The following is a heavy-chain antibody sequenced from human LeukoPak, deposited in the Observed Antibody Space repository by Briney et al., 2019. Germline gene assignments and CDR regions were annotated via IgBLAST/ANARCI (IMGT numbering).Heavy chain of an antibody. J-gene: IGHJ4*02. CDR2: ISGSGGST. D-gene: IGHD6-19*01. CDR3: AKGLAVAGHFDY. V-gene: IGHV3-23*01. Sequence: GGSLRLSCAASGFTFSSYAMSWVRQAPGKGLEWVSGISGSGGSTYYADSVKGRFTISRDNSKNTLSLQMNSLRAEDTAVYYCAKGLAVAGHFDYWGQGTLVTVSS. CDR1: GFTFSSYA.